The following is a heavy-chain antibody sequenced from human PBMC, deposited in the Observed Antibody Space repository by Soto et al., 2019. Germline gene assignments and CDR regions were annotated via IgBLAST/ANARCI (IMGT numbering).Heavy chain of an antibody. J-gene: IGHJ4*02. CDR1: GVSISSGNW. D-gene: IGHD3-22*01. CDR2: VYRDGGA. CDR3: ARLIYDSRLNYPYFDS. V-gene: IGHV4-4*02. Sequence: PSETLSLTCDVSGVSISSGNWWSWVRQPPGKDLEWIGEVYRDGGANYHPSLERRVSISVDTSKNQFSLRLSSVTAADTAIYYCARLIYDSRLNYPYFDSWGQGMLVTVSS.